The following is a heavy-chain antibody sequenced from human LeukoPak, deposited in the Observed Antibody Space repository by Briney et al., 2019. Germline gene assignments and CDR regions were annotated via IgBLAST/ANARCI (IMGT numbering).Heavy chain of an antibody. CDR1: GFTFRRYS. V-gene: IGHV3-21*01. Sequence: GGSLRLSCAASGFTFRRYSMNWVRQAPGKGLEWVSTISSGSDYIYYADSVRGRFTISRDNFRNSVFLEVNSLRAEDTAIYYCARDLSLAMPFGFDYWGQGILVTVSS. CDR2: ISSGSDYI. J-gene: IGHJ4*02. D-gene: IGHD3-16*01. CDR3: ARDLSLAMPFGFDY.